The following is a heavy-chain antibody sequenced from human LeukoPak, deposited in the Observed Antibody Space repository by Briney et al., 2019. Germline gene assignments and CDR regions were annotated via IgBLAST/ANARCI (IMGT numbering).Heavy chain of an antibody. V-gene: IGHV1-69*06. J-gene: IGHJ4*02. CDR2: IIPIFGTA. D-gene: IGHD3-22*01. CDR3: ARQRYDSSGYPLDY. Sequence: ASVKVSCKASGGTFSSYAISWVRQAPGQGLEWMGGIIPIFGTANYAQKFQGRVTITADKSTSTAYMELSSLRSEDTAVYYCARQRYDSSGYPLDYWGQGTLVTVSS. CDR1: GGTFSSYA.